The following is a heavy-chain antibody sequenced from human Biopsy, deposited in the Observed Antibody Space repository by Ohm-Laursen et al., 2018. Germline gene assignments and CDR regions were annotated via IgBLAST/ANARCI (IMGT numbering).Heavy chain of an antibody. CDR3: ARVEDCSGDNCPRLAFDL. V-gene: IGHV4-39*07. CDR2: ISYTGST. Sequence: SDTLSLTCTVSGGCISSSSYYWGWIRQPPGKGLEWIGSISYTGSTHDNPSLKSRVTILLDTSKNQFSLKLSSVTVADTALYYCARVEDCSGDNCPRLAFDLWGQGTTVIVSS. D-gene: IGHD2-15*01. J-gene: IGHJ3*01. CDR1: GGCISSSSYY.